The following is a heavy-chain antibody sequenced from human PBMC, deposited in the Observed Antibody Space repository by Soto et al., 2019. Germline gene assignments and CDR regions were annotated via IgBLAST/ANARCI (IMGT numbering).Heavy chain of an antibody. D-gene: IGHD6-19*01. J-gene: IGHJ4*02. Sequence: GGSLRLSCAASGFSLSGYWMNWVRQAPGRGLEWVAIIKQDGSERYYVDSVKGRFTISRDNAKNSLYLQMSSLRVEDTALYYCARSSGWLHDYWGQGTLVTVPQ. V-gene: IGHV3-7*01. CDR3: ARSSGWLHDY. CDR2: IKQDGSER. CDR1: GFSLSGYW.